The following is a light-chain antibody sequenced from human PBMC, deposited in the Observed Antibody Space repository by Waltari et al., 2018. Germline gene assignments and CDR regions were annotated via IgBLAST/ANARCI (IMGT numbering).Light chain of an antibody. CDR2: EVN. CDR1: SSDIGAYNL. V-gene: IGLV2-23*02. CDR3: CSYAGSNTWV. J-gene: IGLJ3*02. Sequence: QSALTQPASVSGSPGQSITISCTGTSSDIGAYNLVSWYQHHPGRAPKLMIYEVNKRPSGVSGRFAGSKSGTAASLTISGLQTEDETYYYCCSYAGSNTWVFGGGTKVTVL.